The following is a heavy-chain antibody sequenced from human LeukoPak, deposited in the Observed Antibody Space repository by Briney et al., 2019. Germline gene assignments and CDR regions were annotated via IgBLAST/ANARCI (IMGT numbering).Heavy chain of an antibody. CDR3: ARMDTSGYSEYFQH. Sequence: ASVKVSCKASGYTFISYYIHWVRQAPGQRLEWMGIINPSGGSTSYAQKFQGRVTMTRETSTSTVYMEVSSLRSEDTAVYYCARMDTSGYSEYFQHWGQGTLVTVSS. CDR2: INPSGGST. J-gene: IGHJ1*01. D-gene: IGHD3-22*01. CDR1: GYTFISYY. V-gene: IGHV1-46*01.